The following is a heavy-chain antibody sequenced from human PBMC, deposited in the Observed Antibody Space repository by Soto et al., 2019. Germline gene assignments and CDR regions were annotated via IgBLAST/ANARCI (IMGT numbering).Heavy chain of an antibody. J-gene: IGHJ4*02. CDR3: ARALSAAAGLYFDY. Sequence: QVQLQESGPGLVKPSETLSLTCTVSGGSISSYYWSWVRQPAGKGLEWIGRIHTSDSTNFNPSLKSRVTMSVDTSKNQFSLRLTSLTAADTAVYYCARALSAAAGLYFDYWGQGPLVTVSS. CDR1: GGSISSYY. D-gene: IGHD6-13*01. V-gene: IGHV4-4*07. CDR2: IHTSDST.